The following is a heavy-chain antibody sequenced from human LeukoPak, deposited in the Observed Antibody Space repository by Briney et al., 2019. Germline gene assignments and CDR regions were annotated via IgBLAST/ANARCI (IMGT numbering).Heavy chain of an antibody. D-gene: IGHD4-23*01. Sequence: ASVKVSCKASGYTFTSYGINWVRQATGQGLEWMGWMNPNSGNTGYAQKFQGRVTMTRNTSISTAYMELSSLRSEDTAVYYCARGDVYGGNSRHAFDIWSQGTTVTVSS. V-gene: IGHV1-8*01. CDR1: GYTFTSYG. CDR3: ARGDVYGGNSRHAFDI. CDR2: MNPNSGNT. J-gene: IGHJ3*02.